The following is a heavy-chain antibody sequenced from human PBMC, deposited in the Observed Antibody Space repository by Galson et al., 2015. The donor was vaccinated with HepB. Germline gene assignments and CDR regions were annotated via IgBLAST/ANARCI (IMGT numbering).Heavy chain of an antibody. CDR3: ARERGPFNSHEGPLSV. J-gene: IGHJ3*01. CDR2: ISTNTGNP. V-gene: IGHV7-4-1*02. CDR1: GYTFTSYA. D-gene: IGHD2/OR15-2a*01. Sequence: SVKVSCKASGYTFTSYAMNWVRQAPGQGLEWMGWISTNTGNPTYAQGFTGRFVFSLDTSVSTAYLQISSLKAEDTAVYYCARERGPFNSHEGPLSVWGQGTMVTVSS.